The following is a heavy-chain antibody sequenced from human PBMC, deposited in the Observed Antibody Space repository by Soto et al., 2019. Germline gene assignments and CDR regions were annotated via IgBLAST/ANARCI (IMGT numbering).Heavy chain of an antibody. CDR3: AKTAGSNAYYPNDY. D-gene: IGHD3-16*01. CDR2: ISGSGIST. Sequence: PGGSLRLSCAASGFTFSSYAMTWVRQAPGKGLEWVSSISGSGISTYYADSVKGRFTISRDNSKNTLYLQMNSLRAEDAAVYYCAKTAGSNAYYPNDYLGQGTPVTVPS. V-gene: IGHV3-23*01. CDR1: GFTFSSYA. J-gene: IGHJ4*02.